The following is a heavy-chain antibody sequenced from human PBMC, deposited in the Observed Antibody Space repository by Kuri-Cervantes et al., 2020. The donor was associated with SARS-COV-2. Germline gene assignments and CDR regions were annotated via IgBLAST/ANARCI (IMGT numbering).Heavy chain of an antibody. D-gene: IGHD2-21*01. J-gene: IGHJ4*02. CDR2: ISWDGGST. CDR3: AKAPGWVLRDYFAS. CDR1: GFTFDDYT. V-gene: IGHV3-43*01. Sequence: GGSLRLSCAASGFTFDDYTMHWVRQAPGKGLEWVSLISWDGGSTYYADSVKGRFTISRDNAKNSLYLQMNSLRPEDTALYYCAKAPGWVLRDYFASWGQGTLVTVSS.